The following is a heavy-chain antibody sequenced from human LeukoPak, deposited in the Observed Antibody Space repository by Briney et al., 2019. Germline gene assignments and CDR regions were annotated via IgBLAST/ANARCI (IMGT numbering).Heavy chain of an antibody. CDR3: ARGLYSGTTYCFDY. CDR1: GFTFSTSW. V-gene: IGHV3-7*03. D-gene: IGHD5-12*01. Sequence: GGSLRLSCAASGFTFSTSWMSWVRHVPGKGLEWVANIKKDGSETYYVDSVKGRFTISRDNAKNSLYLQMNSLRAEDTAMYYCARGLYSGTTYCFDYWGQGTLVTVSS. CDR2: IKKDGSET. J-gene: IGHJ4*02.